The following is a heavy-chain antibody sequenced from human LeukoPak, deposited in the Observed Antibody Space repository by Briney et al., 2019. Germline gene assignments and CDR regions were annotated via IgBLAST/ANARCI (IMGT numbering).Heavy chain of an antibody. CDR1: GGSLSSGDYY. D-gene: IGHD2-15*01. V-gene: IGHV4-30-4*01. Sequence: PSETLSLTCTVSGGSLSSGDYYWRWTRQSPGKGLEWIAYIFYTGSSFYNPSLKSRVTISVDTSKNQFSLKLSSVTAADTAVYYCARGVFVVVVAATAFDYWGQGTLVTVSS. CDR2: IFYTGSS. CDR3: ARGVFVVVVAATAFDY. J-gene: IGHJ4*02.